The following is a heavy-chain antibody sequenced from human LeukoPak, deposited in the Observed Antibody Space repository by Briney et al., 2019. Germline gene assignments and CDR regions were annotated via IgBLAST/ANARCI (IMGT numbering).Heavy chain of an antibody. CDR2: ISGSGGST. J-gene: IGHJ5*02. CDR3: AKVPYGDYFIWFDP. D-gene: IGHD4-17*01. Sequence: PGGSLRLSCAASGFTFSSYAMSWVRQAPGKGLEWVSTISGSGGSTYYADSVKGRFTISRDNSKNTLYLQMNSLRAEDTAVYYCAKVPYGDYFIWFDPWGQGTLVTVSS. V-gene: IGHV3-23*01. CDR1: GFTFSSYA.